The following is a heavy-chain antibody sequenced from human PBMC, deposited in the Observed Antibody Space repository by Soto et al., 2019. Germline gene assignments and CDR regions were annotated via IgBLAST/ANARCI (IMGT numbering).Heavy chain of an antibody. CDR2: ISTYNGNT. CDR1: GYTFHTYG. D-gene: IGHD6-6*01. CDR3: AKKSSRSSWFAP. V-gene: IGHV1-18*01. Sequence: QVQLVQSGAEVKKPGASVKVSCKASGYTFHTYGVTWVRQAPGQGLEWMGWISTYNGNTNYAQKLQGRVTMTTDPCRKTAYMELRSLRSEDTAVYYFAKKSSRSSWFAPWGQGTLVTVSS. J-gene: IGHJ5*02.